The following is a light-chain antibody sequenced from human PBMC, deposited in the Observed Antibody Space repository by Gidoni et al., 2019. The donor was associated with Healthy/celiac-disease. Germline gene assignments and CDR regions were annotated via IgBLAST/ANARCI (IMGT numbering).Light chain of an antibody. V-gene: IGLV2-11*02. CDR1: SSDVGWYNY. J-gene: IGLJ1*01. CDR3: CSYSGSYTSL. CDR2: DVS. Sequence: QSALTQPSSVSGSPVQSVTIACTGTSSDVGWYNYVYWYPQHPGKAPKLIIYDVSKWPSVVPDRFSGSKSGNPASLTLSVIQAEDEADYYCCSYSGSYTSLFGTGTKVTVL.